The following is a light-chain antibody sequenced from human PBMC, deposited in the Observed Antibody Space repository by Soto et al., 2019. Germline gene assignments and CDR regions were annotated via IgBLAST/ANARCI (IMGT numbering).Light chain of an antibody. Sequence: QSVLTQPASVSLSPGQSITISCTGTSSDVGGYNYVSLYQQHPGKAPKLMIYEVSNRPSGVSNRFSGSKSGNTASLTISGLQAEDEADYYCSSYTSSSTLEVFGTGTKVTVL. J-gene: IGLJ1*01. CDR2: EVS. CDR3: SSYTSSSTLEV. CDR1: SSDVGGYNY. V-gene: IGLV2-14*01.